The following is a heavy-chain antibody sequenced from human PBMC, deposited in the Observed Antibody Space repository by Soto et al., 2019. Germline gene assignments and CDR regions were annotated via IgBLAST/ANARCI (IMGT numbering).Heavy chain of an antibody. V-gene: IGHV4-4*07. D-gene: IGHD3-3*01. CDR2: VYSSGGT. CDR1: GGSMSSYY. Sequence: SETLSLTCTVSGGSMSSYYWAWIRQPAGKGLEWIGRVYSSGGTHYNPSLKSRVTISLDTSKNQFSLRLLSVTDADTAVYYCARGQRFSDWFDPWGQGTLVTVSS. J-gene: IGHJ5*02. CDR3: ARGQRFSDWFDP.